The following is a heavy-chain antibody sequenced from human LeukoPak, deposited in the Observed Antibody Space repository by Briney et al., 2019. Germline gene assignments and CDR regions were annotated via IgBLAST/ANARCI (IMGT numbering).Heavy chain of an antibody. D-gene: IGHD3-22*01. V-gene: IGHV1-2*02. J-gene: IGHJ4*02. CDR2: INPNSGGT. Sequence: ASVKVSCKASGYTFTGYYMHWVRQAPGQGLEWMGWINPNSGGTNYAQKFQGRVTMTRDTSISTAYMELSRLRSDDTAVYYCARFGPRSITVIVVVGFDYWGQGTLVTVSS. CDR3: ARFGPRSITVIVVVGFDY. CDR1: GYTFTGYY.